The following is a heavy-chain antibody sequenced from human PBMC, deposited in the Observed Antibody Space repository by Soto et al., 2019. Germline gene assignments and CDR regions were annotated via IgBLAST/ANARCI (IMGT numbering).Heavy chain of an antibody. J-gene: IGHJ4*02. CDR3: AKETLGYCSSGSCRIDY. CDR1: EFTFSNYA. Sequence: PGGSLRLSCAASEFTFSNYAMSWVRQAPGKGLEWVSAISGSGDSTYYADSVRGRFTISRDNSKNTLYLQMNSLRAEDTAVYYCAKETLGYCSSGSCRIDYWGQGTLVTVSS. D-gene: IGHD2-15*01. V-gene: IGHV3-23*01. CDR2: ISGSGDST.